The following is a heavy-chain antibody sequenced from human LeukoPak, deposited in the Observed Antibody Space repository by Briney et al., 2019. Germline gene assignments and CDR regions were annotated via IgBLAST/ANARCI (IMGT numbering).Heavy chain of an antibody. CDR1: GLTFSNYW. CDR2: IKEDGSEK. D-gene: IGHD6-13*01. Sequence: GGSLRLSCAVSGLTFSNYWMTWVRQAPGKGLEWVADIKEDGSEKYYVDSVKGRFTISRDNAKNSLFLQMDSLRSEDTAVYYCVKNSGWYRLDCWGQGTLVTVSS. J-gene: IGHJ4*02. CDR3: VKNSGWYRLDC. V-gene: IGHV3-7*03.